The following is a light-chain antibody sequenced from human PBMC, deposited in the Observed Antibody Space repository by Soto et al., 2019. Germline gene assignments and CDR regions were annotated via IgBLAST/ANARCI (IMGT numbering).Light chain of an antibody. J-gene: IGLJ1*01. CDR1: SSDVRSFDY. Sequence: QSALIQPPSVSGAPGQSVTGSCTGTSSDVRSFDYVSWYPHLPGTAPKPMIYNVNIQPSGVPDRFAGSKSGNTASMTISGLQAVDKADYACCSYTSRATYVFGTGTKLTV. CDR2: NVN. V-gene: IGLV2-18*02. CDR3: CSYTSRATYV.